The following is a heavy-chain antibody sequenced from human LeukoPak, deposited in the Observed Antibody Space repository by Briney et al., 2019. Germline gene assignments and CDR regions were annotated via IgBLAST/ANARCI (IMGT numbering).Heavy chain of an antibody. D-gene: IGHD2-15*01. J-gene: IGHJ4*02. CDR3: AKDRGWLGYFDY. V-gene: IGHV3-23*01. CDR1: GFTFSSYG. Sequence: GGSLRLSCAASGFTFSSYGMSWVRQAPGKGLEWVSAISGSGGGTYYADSVKGRFTISRDNSKNTLYLQMNSLRAEDTAVYYCAKDRGWLGYFDYWGQGTLVTVSS. CDR2: ISGSGGGT.